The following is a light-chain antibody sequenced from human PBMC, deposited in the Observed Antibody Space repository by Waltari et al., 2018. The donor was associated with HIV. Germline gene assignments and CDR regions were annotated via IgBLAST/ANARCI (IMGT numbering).Light chain of an antibody. CDR1: SSNIGTNF. V-gene: IGLV1-51*01. Sequence: QSVLTQPPSVSAAPGQKVTIPCPGISSNIGTNFVSWYQQLPGTAPKPLIYDNNKRPSGIPDRFSGSKSGTSATLGITGLQTGDEADYYCGTWDSSLSVWVFGGGTNLTVL. CDR3: GTWDSSLSVWV. CDR2: DNN. J-gene: IGLJ3*02.